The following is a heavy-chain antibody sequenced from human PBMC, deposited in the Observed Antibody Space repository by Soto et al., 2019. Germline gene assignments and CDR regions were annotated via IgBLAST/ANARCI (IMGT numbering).Heavy chain of an antibody. CDR3: ARDKGYCSDTSCPDFDY. J-gene: IGHJ4*02. V-gene: IGHV1-69*04. CDR2: VIPNLGVT. Sequence: GASLKVSCKASGGTLSSYTFSWVRQAPGQGLEWMGRVIPNLGVTNYAKKFQGRFTIVVDTSTSTAYMELNSLRYEDTAVYYCARDKGYCSDTSCPDFDYWGQGTLDPVSS. CDR1: GGTLSSYT. D-gene: IGHD2-15*01.